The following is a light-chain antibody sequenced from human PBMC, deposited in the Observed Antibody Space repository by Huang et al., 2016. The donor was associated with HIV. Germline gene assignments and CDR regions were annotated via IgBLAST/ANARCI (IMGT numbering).Light chain of an antibody. CDR1: QSVSSY. V-gene: IGKV3-11*01. J-gene: IGKJ2*01. CDR2: DAS. CDR3: QQHSSWPPYT. Sequence: EIVLTQSPATLSLSPGERATLSCRASQSVSSYLAWYQQQPGQAPRLLIYDASNRATGIPARFSGSGSGTDFTLTITSLEPEDFAVYYCQQHSSWPPYTFGQGTKLEIK.